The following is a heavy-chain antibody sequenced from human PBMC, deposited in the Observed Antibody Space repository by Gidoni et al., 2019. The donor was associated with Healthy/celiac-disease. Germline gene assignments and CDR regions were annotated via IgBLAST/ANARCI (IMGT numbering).Heavy chain of an antibody. CDR1: GGSISSYY. CDR2: IYTSGST. CDR3: ARDVYRIAARPGQPRTKIYGMDV. J-gene: IGHJ6*02. D-gene: IGHD6-6*01. V-gene: IGHV4-4*07. Sequence: QVQLQESGPGLVKPSETLSLTCTVSGGSISSYYWSWIRQPAGKGLEWIGRIYTSGSTNYNPSLKSRVTMSVDTSKNQFSLKLSSGTAADTAVYYCARDVYRIAARPGQPRTKIYGMDVWGQGTTVTVSS.